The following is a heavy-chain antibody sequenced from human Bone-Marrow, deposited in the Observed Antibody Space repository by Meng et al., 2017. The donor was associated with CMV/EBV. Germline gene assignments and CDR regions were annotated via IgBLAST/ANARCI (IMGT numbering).Heavy chain of an antibody. Sequence: GESLKISCAASGFTVSSNYMSWVRQAPGKGLEWVAFIRYDGSNKYYADSVKGRFTISRDNSKNTLYLQMNSLRAEDTAVYYCAKDSSGRGIITMIVVVKYGMDVWGQGTTVTVSS. CDR1: GFTVSSNY. J-gene: IGHJ6*02. CDR2: IRYDGSNK. D-gene: IGHD3-22*01. V-gene: IGHV3-30*02. CDR3: AKDSSGRGIITMIVVVKYGMDV.